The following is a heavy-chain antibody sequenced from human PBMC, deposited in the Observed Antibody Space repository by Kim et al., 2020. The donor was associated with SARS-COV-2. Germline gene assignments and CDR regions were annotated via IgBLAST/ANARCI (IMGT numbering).Heavy chain of an antibody. CDR1: GGSISSGGYY. D-gene: IGHD6-13*01. J-gene: IGHJ4*02. V-gene: IGHV4-31*03. CDR3: ARDLGSRSWIDY. CDR2: NYYSGSS. Sequence: SETLSLTCTVSGGSISSGGYYWSWIRQHPGLGLEWIGYNYYSGSSYYNLSLKSRVTISVDTYKNQFSLKLITVTAAATAEYSCARDLGSRSWIDYWGQGT.